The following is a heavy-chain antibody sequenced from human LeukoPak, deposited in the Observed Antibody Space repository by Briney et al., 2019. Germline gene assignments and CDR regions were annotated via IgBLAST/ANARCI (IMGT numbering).Heavy chain of an antibody. Sequence: ASVKVSCKASGYTFTGYYMHWVRQAPGQGLEWMGWINPNSGDTNYAQKFQGRVTMTRDTSTSTAYMELSRLRSDDTAVYYCARTTFDYSFDYWGQGTLVTASS. D-gene: IGHD4-11*01. CDR2: INPNSGDT. J-gene: IGHJ4*02. CDR3: ARTTFDYSFDY. CDR1: GYTFTGYY. V-gene: IGHV1-2*02.